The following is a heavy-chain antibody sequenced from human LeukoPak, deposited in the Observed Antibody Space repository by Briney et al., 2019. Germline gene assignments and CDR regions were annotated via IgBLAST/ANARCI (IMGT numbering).Heavy chain of an antibody. D-gene: IGHD3-10*01. CDR1: GFTFNTYS. J-gene: IGHJ4*02. Sequence: PPGGSLRLSCAASGFTFNTYSMNWVRQAPGKGLVWVSRINSDGSSTTYADSVKGRFTTSRDNAKNTLYLQMNSLRADDTAVYYCAREWSGFGELPDNWGQGTLVTVS. CDR3: AREWSGFGELPDN. CDR2: INSDGSST. V-gene: IGHV3-74*01.